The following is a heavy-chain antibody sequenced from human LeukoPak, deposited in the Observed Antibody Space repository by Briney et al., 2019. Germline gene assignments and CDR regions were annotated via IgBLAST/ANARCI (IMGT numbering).Heavy chain of an antibody. CDR2: IRYDKSNK. V-gene: IGHV3-30*02. D-gene: IGHD6-19*01. CDR3: ATMQWLEGVDWFDP. CDR1: GFIFSNYG. Sequence: GGSLRLSCAASGFIFSNYGMHWVRQAPGKGLEWVAFIRYDKSNKFYADSVKGRFTISRDNSKNTLFLQMNSLRAEDTAVYYCATMQWLEGVDWFDPWGQGTLVTVSS. J-gene: IGHJ5*02.